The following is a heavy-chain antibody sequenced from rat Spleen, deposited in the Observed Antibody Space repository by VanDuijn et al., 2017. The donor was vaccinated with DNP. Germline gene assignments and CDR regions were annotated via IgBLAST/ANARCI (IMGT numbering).Heavy chain of an antibody. CDR2: ISYSGST. V-gene: IGHV3-1*01. CDR3: ATEDYGYPFAY. D-gene: IGHD1-6*01. Sequence: EVQLQESGPGLVKPSQSLPLTCSVSGYSITSNYWGWIRKFPGNKMEYIGHISYSGSTNYNPLLKSRISISRYTSKNQFFLQLSSLTTEDTATYYCATEDYGYPFAYWGQGVMVTVSS. CDR1: GYSITSNY. J-gene: IGHJ2*01.